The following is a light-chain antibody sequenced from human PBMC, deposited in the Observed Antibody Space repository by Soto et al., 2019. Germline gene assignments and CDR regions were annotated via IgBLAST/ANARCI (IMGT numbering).Light chain of an antibody. CDR2: SNN. J-gene: IGLJ3*02. CDR3: AAWDDSLNGVV. CDR1: SSNIGRNT. Sequence: QSVLTQPPSASGTPGQRVTISCSGSSSNIGRNTVNWYQQLPGTAPKLLIHSNNQRPSGVPDRFSGSKSGTSASLAISGLQSEDEADYDCAAWDDSLNGVVFGGGTKLTV. V-gene: IGLV1-44*01.